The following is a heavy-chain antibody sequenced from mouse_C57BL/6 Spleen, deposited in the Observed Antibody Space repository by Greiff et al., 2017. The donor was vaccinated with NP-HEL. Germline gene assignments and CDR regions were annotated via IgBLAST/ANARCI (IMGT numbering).Heavy chain of an antibody. V-gene: IGHV5-4*01. D-gene: IGHD1-1*01. CDR2: ISDGGSYT. CDR3: ARGDYYGSSYLYYAMDY. CDR1: GFTFSSYA. Sequence: DVQLVESGGGLVKPGGSLKLSCAASGFTFSSYAMSWVRQTPEKRLEWVATISDGGSYTYYPDNVKGRFTISRDNAKNNLYLQMSHLKSEDTAMYYCARGDYYGSSYLYYAMDYWGQGTSVTVSS. J-gene: IGHJ4*01.